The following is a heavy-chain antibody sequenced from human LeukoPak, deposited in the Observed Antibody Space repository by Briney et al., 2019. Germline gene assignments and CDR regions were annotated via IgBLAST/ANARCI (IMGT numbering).Heavy chain of an antibody. Sequence: PGGSLRLSCAASGFTFSSYSMNWVRQAPGKGLEWVSSISSSSSYIYYADSVKGRFTISRDNAKNSLYLQMNSLRAEDTAVYYCARDLGIAAAGHLYYYYGMDVWGQGTTVTVSS. CDR2: ISSSSSYI. CDR1: GFTFSSYS. D-gene: IGHD6-13*01. J-gene: IGHJ6*02. V-gene: IGHV3-21*01. CDR3: ARDLGIAAAGHLYYYYGMDV.